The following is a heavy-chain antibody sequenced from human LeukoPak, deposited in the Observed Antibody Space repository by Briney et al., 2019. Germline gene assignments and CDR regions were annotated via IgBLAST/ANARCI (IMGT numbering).Heavy chain of an antibody. Sequence: GGSLRLSRAASGFTFSSYWMSWVRQAPGKGLEWVANIKQDGSEKYYVDSVKGRFTISRDNAKNSLYLQMNSLRAEDTAVYYCARVGRRYFDSNWFDPWGQGTLVTVSS. V-gene: IGHV3-7*01. CDR3: ARVGRRYFDSNWFDP. CDR1: GFTFSSYW. D-gene: IGHD3-9*01. J-gene: IGHJ5*02. CDR2: IKQDGSEK.